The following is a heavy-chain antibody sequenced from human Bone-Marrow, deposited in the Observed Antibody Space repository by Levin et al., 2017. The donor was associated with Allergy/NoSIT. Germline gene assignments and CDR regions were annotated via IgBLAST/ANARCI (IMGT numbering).Heavy chain of an antibody. CDR2: IWYDGSNK. J-gene: IGHJ5*02. CDR1: GFTFSSYG. Sequence: GESLKISCAASGFTFSSYGMHWVRQAPGKGLEWVAVIWYDGSNKYYADSVKGRFTISRDNSKNTLYLQMNSLRAEDTAVYYCARDIVVVPAAHQGGWFDPWGQGTLVTVSS. V-gene: IGHV3-33*01. CDR3: ARDIVVVPAAHQGGWFDP. D-gene: IGHD2-2*01.